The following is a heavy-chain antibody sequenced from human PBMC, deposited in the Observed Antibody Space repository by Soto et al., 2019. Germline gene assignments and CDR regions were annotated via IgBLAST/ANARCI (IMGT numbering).Heavy chain of an antibody. CDR2: ISAYNGNT. D-gene: IGHD6-13*01. Sequence: ASVKVSCKASGYTFTSSGISWVRQAPGQGLEWMGWISAYNGNTNYAQKLQGRVTMTTDTSTSTAYMELRSLRSDDTAVYYCAREGGIAAPGGYYYYGMDVCGQGTTVT. V-gene: IGHV1-18*04. J-gene: IGHJ6*01. CDR1: GYTFTSSG. CDR3: AREGGIAAPGGYYYYGMDV.